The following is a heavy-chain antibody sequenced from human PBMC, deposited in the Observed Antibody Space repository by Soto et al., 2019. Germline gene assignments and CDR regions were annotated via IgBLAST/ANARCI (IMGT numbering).Heavy chain of an antibody. V-gene: IGHV3-30-3*01. CDR1: GFTFSSYA. D-gene: IGHD5-12*01. CDR2: ISYDGSNK. J-gene: IGHJ4*02. Sequence: GGSLRLSCAASGFTFSSYAMHWVRQAPGKGLEWVAVISYDGSNKYYADSVKGRFTISRDNSKNTLYLQMNSLRAEDTAVYYCAKERVATMDIDYRGQGTLVTVSS. CDR3: AKERVATMDIDY.